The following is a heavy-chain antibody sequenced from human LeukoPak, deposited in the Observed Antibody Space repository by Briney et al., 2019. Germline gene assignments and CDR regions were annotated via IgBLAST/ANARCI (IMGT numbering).Heavy chain of an antibody. V-gene: IGHV3-15*01. D-gene: IGHD3-16*01. CDR1: GFSFSNAW. CDR2: IKSKTEGGST. J-gene: IGHJ4*02. CDR3: ATGGGTYDY. Sequence: GGSLRLSCAASGFSFSNAWMSWVRQAPGKGLECVGRIKSKTEGGSTDYAAPVKGRFTISRDDLKNTLYLQMDSLKAEDTAIYYCATGGGTYDYWGQGTLVTVSS.